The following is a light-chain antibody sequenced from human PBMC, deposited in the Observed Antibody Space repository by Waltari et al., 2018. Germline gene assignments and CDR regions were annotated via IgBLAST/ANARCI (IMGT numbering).Light chain of an antibody. Sequence: EIVMTQSPVTLSVSPGERATLSCRASQSVGSNLAWYQQKPGQAPSLLLYGASTRANGIPGRFSGSGSGTEFTLTLSSLQSEDFAVYYCQQYNKWPRTFGQGTKVEIK. CDR2: GAS. J-gene: IGKJ1*01. V-gene: IGKV3-15*01. CDR1: QSVGSN. CDR3: QQYNKWPRT.